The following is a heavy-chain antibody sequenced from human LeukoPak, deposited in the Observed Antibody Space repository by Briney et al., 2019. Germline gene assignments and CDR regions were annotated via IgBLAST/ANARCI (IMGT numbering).Heavy chain of an antibody. Sequence: GGSLRLSCAASGFTFSSYGMHWVRQAPGKGLEWVAFIRYDGSNKYYADSVKGRFTISRDNSKNTLYLQMNSLRSEDTAVYYCARGGSGRNYYMDVWGKGTTVTVSS. D-gene: IGHD3-10*01. CDR2: IRYDGSNK. CDR3: ARGGSGRNYYMDV. CDR1: GFTFSSYG. V-gene: IGHV3-30*02. J-gene: IGHJ6*03.